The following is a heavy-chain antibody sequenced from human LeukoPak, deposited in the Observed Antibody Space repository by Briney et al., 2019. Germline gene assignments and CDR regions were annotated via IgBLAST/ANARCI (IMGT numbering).Heavy chain of an antibody. Sequence: TSETLSLTCTVSGGSISIYYWSWIRQPAGKGLEWIGRTYTSGSTNYNPSLKSRVTMSVDTSRNRFSLRLTSVTAADTAVYYCARGGGPCSSTSCFEGWGQGTLVTVSS. CDR2: TYTSGST. CDR3: ARGGGPCSSTSCFEG. J-gene: IGHJ4*02. CDR1: GGSISIYY. V-gene: IGHV4-4*07. D-gene: IGHD2-2*01.